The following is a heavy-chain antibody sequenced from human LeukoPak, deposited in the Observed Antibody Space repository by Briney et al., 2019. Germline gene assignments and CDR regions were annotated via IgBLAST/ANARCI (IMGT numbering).Heavy chain of an antibody. D-gene: IGHD5-18*01. CDR3: ARECMDTTMVDAFDI. Sequence: GGSLRLSCAASGFTFSDYIMNWVRQAPGKGLEWVSYISSSSNYIYYADSVKGRFTISRDNAKNSLYLQMNGLRAEDTAVYYCARECMDTTMVDAFDIWGQGTMVTVSS. CDR2: ISSSSNYI. V-gene: IGHV3-21*01. J-gene: IGHJ3*02. CDR1: GFTFSDYI.